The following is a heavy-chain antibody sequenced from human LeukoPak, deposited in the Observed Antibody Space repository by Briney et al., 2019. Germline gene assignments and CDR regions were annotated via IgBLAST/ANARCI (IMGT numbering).Heavy chain of an antibody. Sequence: PSETLSLTCTVSGGSISSSFYYWGWIRQPPGKGLEWIGSIYYSGSTYYNPSLKSRVTISVDTSKNQFSLKLSSVTAADTAVYYCAREVRLVRGVDMDVWGKGTTVTVSS. CDR1: GGSISSSFYY. V-gene: IGHV4-39*07. D-gene: IGHD3-10*01. CDR3: AREVRLVRGVDMDV. J-gene: IGHJ6*03. CDR2: IYYSGST.